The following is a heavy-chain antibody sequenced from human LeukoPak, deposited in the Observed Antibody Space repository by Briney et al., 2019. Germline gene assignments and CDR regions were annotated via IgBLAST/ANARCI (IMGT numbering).Heavy chain of an antibody. J-gene: IGHJ5*02. D-gene: IGHD6-13*01. V-gene: IGHV4-39*07. Sequence: SETLSLTCTASGGSISSSSYYWGWIRQPPGKGLEWIGGIHHSGTSIYNPSLTSRVTISADKSKNQFSLKVTSVTAADTAVYYCASLMGSGSWYSWFDPWGQGTLVTVSS. CDR3: ASLMGSGSWYSWFDP. CDR2: IHHSGTS. CDR1: GGSISSSSYY.